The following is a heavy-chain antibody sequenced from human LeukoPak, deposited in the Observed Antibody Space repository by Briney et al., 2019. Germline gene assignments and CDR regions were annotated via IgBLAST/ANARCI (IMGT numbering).Heavy chain of an antibody. CDR3: ARDCSSTTCPKLDY. CDR1: GASISSGGYY. V-gene: IGHV4-31*03. Sequence: TSETLSLTCTVSGASISSGGYYWSWVRQHPGKGLEWIVYIYYSGSTYYYNPSLKSRVTISVDTSKNQFSLRLSSATAADTAVYYCARDCSSTTCPKLDYWGQGTLVTVSS. D-gene: IGHD2-2*01. CDR2: IYYSGSTY. J-gene: IGHJ4*02.